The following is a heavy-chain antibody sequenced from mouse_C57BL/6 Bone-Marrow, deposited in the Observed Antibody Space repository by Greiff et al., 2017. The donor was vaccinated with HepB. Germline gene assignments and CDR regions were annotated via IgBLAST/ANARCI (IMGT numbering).Heavy chain of an antibody. CDR2: ISSGGSYT. CDR3: ARLAVYAMDY. Sequence: DVKLVESGGDLVKPGGSLKLSCAASGFTFSSYGMSWVRQTPDKRLEWVATISSGGSYTYYPDSVKGRFTISRDNAKNTLYLQMSSLKSEDTAMYYCARLAVYAMDYWGQGTSVTVSS. J-gene: IGHJ4*01. V-gene: IGHV5-6*02. CDR1: GFTFSSYG.